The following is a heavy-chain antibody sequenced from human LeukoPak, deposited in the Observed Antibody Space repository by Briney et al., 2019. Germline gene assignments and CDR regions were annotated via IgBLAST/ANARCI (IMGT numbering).Heavy chain of an antibody. D-gene: IGHD3-9*01. CDR1: GFTFSSYS. CDR2: ISSSSSYI. Sequence: GGSLRLSCAASGFTFSSYSMNWVRQAPGKGLEWVSSISSSSSYIYYADSVKGRFTISRDNAKNSLYLQMNSLRAEDTAVYYCARETELRYFDWSMGGWFDPWGQGTLVTVSS. V-gene: IGHV3-21*01. J-gene: IGHJ5*02. CDR3: ARETELRYFDWSMGGWFDP.